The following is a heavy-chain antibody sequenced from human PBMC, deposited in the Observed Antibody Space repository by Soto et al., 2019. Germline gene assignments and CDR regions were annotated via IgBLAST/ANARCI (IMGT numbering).Heavy chain of an antibody. V-gene: IGHV1-2*02. CDR1: GYTFTGYY. CDR2: INPNSGST. Sequence: ASVKVSCKASGYTFTGYYMHWVRQAPGQGLEWTGWINPNSGSTNYAQKFQGRVTMTRDTSISTAYMELSRLRSDDTAVYYCARDTVTRPIDYWGQGTLVTVSS. D-gene: IGHD4-17*01. CDR3: ARDTVTRPIDY. J-gene: IGHJ4*02.